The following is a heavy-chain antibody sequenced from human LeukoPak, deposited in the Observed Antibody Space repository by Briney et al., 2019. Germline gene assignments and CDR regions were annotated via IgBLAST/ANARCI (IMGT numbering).Heavy chain of an antibody. CDR1: GFTFSSYG. V-gene: IGHV3-33*01. Sequence: GRSLRLSCAASGFTFSSYGMHWVRQAPGKGLEWVAVIWYDGSNKHYADSVKGRFTISRDNSKNTLYLQMNSLRAEDTAVYYCARDGSDYWGQGTLVTVSS. CDR3: ARDGSDY. D-gene: IGHD6-13*01. CDR2: IWYDGSNK. J-gene: IGHJ4*02.